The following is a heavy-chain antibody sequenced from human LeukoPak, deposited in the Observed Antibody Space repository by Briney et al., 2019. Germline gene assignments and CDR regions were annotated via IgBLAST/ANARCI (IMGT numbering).Heavy chain of an antibody. CDR1: GFTFSSYA. D-gene: IGHD3-3*01. CDR3: ARVLF. V-gene: IGHV3-30-3*01. CDR2: ISYDGSNK. J-gene: IGHJ4*02. Sequence: PGRSLRLSCAASGFTFSSYAMHWVRQAPGKGLEWVAVISYDGSNKYYADSVKGRFTISRDNAKNSLYLQMNSLRADDTAVYYCARVLFWGQGTLVTVSS.